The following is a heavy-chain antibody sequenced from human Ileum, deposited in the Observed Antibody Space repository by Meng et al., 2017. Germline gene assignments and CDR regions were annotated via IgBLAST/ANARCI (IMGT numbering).Heavy chain of an antibody. D-gene: IGHD2-15*01. V-gene: IGHV1-69*10. J-gene: IGHJ5*02. CDR1: GGTFSSSA. CDR2: ITPILNAS. CDR3: AKDCSGGGCFDP. Sequence: QVQLLQSGAEVKYHGSSVPVSCKASGGTFSSSAIGWLRQAPGRGLEWMGGITPILNASTYAQNFKGRVTLSADMATTTVYMELSSLTSDDTAFYFCAKDCSGGGCFDPWGQGTLVTVSS.